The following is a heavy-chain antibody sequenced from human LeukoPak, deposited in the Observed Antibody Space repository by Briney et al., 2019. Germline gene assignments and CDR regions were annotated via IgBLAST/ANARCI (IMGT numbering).Heavy chain of an antibody. CDR1: GGSFSGYY. CDR3: ARHEFADLIVDS. J-gene: IGHJ4*02. V-gene: IGHV4-34*01. D-gene: IGHD3-22*01. CDR2: INHSGST. Sequence: SETLSLTCAVYGGSFSGYYWSWIRQPPGKGLEWIGEINHSGSTNYNPSLKSRVTISVDTSKNHFSLKLSSVTATDTAVYFCARHEFADLIVDSWGQGTLVTISS.